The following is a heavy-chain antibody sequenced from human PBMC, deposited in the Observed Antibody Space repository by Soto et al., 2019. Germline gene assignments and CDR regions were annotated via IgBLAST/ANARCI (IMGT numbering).Heavy chain of an antibody. CDR2: IIPIFGTA. V-gene: IGHV1-69*13. Sequence: VKVSCKASGGTFSSYAISWVRQAPGQGLEWMGGIIPIFGTANYAQKFQGRVTITADESTSTAYMELSSLRSEDTAVYYCAREVGYSYGYSNSRQEDAFDIWGQGTMVTVSS. CDR1: GGTFSSYA. CDR3: AREVGYSYGYSNSRQEDAFDI. D-gene: IGHD5-18*01. J-gene: IGHJ3*02.